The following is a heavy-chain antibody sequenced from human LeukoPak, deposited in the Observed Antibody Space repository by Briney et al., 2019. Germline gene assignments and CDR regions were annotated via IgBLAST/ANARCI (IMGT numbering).Heavy chain of an antibody. D-gene: IGHD2-2*02. CDR3: ARDTSPSFEVPAAIPNWFDP. CDR1: GFTFSSYA. Sequence: PGGSLRLSCAASGFTFSSYAMHWVRQAPGKGLEWVAVISYDGSNKYYADSVKGRFTISRDNSKNTLYLQMNSLRAEGTAVYYCARDTSPSFEVPAAIPNWFDPWGQGTLVTVPS. J-gene: IGHJ5*02. CDR2: ISYDGSNK. V-gene: IGHV3-30-3*01.